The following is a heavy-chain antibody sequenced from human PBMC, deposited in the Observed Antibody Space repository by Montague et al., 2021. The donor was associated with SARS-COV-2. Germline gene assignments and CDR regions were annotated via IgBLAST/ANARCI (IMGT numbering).Heavy chain of an antibody. CDR1: SGSISSHY. J-gene: IGHJ5*02. CDR3: ARAVPTGTDCFDP. D-gene: IGHD3/OR15-3a*01. CDR2: ANYGGSA. Sequence: SETLSLTCTVSSGSISSHYWSWIRQPPGKGLEWIGNANYGGSANSNPSLKSRVSISLDTSKNQFSLRLNSVTAADTAVYHCARAVPTGTDCFDPWGQGTLVTVSS. V-gene: IGHV4-59*11.